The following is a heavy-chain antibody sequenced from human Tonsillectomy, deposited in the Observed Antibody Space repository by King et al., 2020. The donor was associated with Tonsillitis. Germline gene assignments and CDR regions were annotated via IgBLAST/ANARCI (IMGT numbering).Heavy chain of an antibody. CDR2: IYYSGST. V-gene: IGHV4-61*01. D-gene: IGHD1-26*01. J-gene: IGHJ3*02. CDR3: ARRSGSYDLGYAFDI. Sequence: QVQLQESGPGLVKPSETLSLTCTVSGGSVSSGSYYWSWIRQPPGKGLEWIGYIYYSGSTNYNPSLKSRVTISVDTSKNQFSLKLSSATAADTAVYYCARRSGSYDLGYAFDIWGQGTMVTVSS. CDR1: GGSVSSGSYY.